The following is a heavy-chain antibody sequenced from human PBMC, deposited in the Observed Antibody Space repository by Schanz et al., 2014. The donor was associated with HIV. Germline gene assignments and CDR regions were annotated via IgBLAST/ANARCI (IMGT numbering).Heavy chain of an antibody. D-gene: IGHD1-26*01. CDR1: GFTFSIYS. J-gene: IGHJ4*02. CDR2: IKQDESEK. Sequence: EVQLEESGGGLVKPGGSLRLSCAASGFTFSIYSMNWVRQAPGKRLEWVANIKQDESEKYYADSVKGRFTISRDNAKNSLYLQMNSLRAEDTAVYYCVLPSAKIVGGLGEHYFDHWGQGTLVTVSS. V-gene: IGHV3-7*01. CDR3: VLPSAKIVGGLGEHYFDH.